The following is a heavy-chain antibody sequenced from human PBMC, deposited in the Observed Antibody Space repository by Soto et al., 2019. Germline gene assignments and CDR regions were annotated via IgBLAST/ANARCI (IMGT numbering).Heavy chain of an antibody. CDR3: AKEGLPAARLTRFDY. D-gene: IGHD6-6*01. CDR1: GFAFGAYG. CDR2: ISHNGNNF. V-gene: IGHV3-30*18. Sequence: QVQLVESGGGVVQPGRSLRLSCEASGFAFGAYGMHWVRQAPGKGLEWVAVISHNGNNFAYADSVQGRFTISRDNSKNTLYLQMDILRPEDTAVYYCAKEGLPAARLTRFDYWGRGSVVSVSS. J-gene: IGHJ4*02.